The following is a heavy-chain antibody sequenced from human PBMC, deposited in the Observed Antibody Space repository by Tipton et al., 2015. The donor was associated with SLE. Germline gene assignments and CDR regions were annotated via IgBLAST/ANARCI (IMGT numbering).Heavy chain of an antibody. CDR3: ATVTSSSWFRAFDY. D-gene: IGHD6-13*01. CDR2: IYYSGST. V-gene: IGHV4-59*01. Sequence: LRLSCAASGFTFSTYRMNWVRQAPGKGLEWIGYIYYSGSTNYNPSLKSRVTISEDTSKNQFSLKLSSVTAADTAVYYCATVTSSSWFRAFDYWGQGTLVTVSS. CDR1: GFTFSTYR. J-gene: IGHJ4*02.